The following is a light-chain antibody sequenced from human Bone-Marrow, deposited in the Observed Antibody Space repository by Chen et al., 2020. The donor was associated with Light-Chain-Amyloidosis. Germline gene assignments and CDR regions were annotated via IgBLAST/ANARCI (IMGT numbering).Light chain of an antibody. CDR1: SSYLGGDNH. Sequence: QSALTQPAPVSGSPGQSITISCTGTSSYLGGDNHVSWYQQHPDKAPKLMIYEVTTRPSWVPDRFSGSKSDNTASLTISGLQTEDEADYFCSSYTITNTLVFGSGTRVTVL. CDR2: EVT. V-gene: IGLV2-14*01. CDR3: SSYTITNTLV. J-gene: IGLJ1*01.